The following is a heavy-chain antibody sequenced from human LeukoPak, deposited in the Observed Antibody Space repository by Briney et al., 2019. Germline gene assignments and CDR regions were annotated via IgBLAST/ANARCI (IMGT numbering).Heavy chain of an antibody. CDR1: GFTFRSAW. CDR3: TTDQVVRGVTNDY. CDR2: IKSKTDGGST. Sequence: KPGGSLRLSCVASGFTFRSAWMNWVRQAPGRGLEWVGRIKSKTDGGSTDYAAPVKGRFTISRDDSKTTLYLQMNSLQTEDTAVYYCTTDQVVRGVTNDYWGQGTLVTVSS. V-gene: IGHV3-15*01. J-gene: IGHJ4*02. D-gene: IGHD3-10*01.